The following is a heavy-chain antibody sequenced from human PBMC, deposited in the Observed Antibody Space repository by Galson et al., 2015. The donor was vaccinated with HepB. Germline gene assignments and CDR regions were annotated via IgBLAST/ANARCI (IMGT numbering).Heavy chain of an antibody. V-gene: IGHV4-39*01. CDR1: GGSISSSSYY. J-gene: IGHJ4*02. CDR2: IYYSGST. CDR3: ARGRTKAARTIGY. D-gene: IGHD6-6*01. Sequence: SETLSLTCTVSGGSISSSSYYWGWIRQPPGKGLEWIGSIYYSGSTYCNPSLKSRVTISVDTSKNQFSLKLSSVTAADTAVYYCARGRTKAARTIGYWGQGTLVTV.